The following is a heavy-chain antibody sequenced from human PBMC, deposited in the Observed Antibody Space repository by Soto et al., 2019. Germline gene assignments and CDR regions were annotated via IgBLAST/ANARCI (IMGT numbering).Heavy chain of an antibody. V-gene: IGHV4-59*01. CDR1: GGSISSYY. CDR3: VRDYLHYYGMDV. Sequence: QVQLQESGPGLVKPSETLSLTCTVSGGSISSYYWSWIRQPPGKGLEWIGYIYYSGSTNYNPSLKSRVTISVDTSKNQFSLKLSSVTAADTAVYYCVRDYLHYYGMDVWGQGTTVTVSS. CDR2: IYYSGST. J-gene: IGHJ6*02.